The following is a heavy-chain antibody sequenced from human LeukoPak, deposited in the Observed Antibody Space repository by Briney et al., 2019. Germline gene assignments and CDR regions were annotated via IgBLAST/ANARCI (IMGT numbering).Heavy chain of an antibody. CDR1: GFTFSSYG. J-gene: IGHJ4*02. CDR2: ISGSGGST. CDR3: AKGYYDILTGYYTQYCDY. D-gene: IGHD3-9*01. Sequence: PGGSLRLSCAASGFTFSSYGMSWVRQAPGKGLEWVSAISGSGGSTYYADSVKGRFTISRDNPKNTLYLQMNSLRAQHTALFYCAKGYYDILTGYYTQYCDYWGQGTLDSVSS. V-gene: IGHV3-23*01.